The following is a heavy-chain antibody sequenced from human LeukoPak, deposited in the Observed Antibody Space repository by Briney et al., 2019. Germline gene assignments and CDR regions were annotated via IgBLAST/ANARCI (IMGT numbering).Heavy chain of an antibody. J-gene: IGHJ4*02. CDR1: GGTFSSYA. V-gene: IGHV1-69*04. D-gene: IGHD2-2*01. Sequence: GASVKVSCKASGGTFSSYAISWVRQAPGQGLEWMGRIIPILGIANYAQKFQGRVTITADESTSTAYMELSSLRSEDTAVYYCARENIVVVPAAKRTYYFDYWGQGTLVTVSS. CDR2: IIPILGIA. CDR3: ARENIVVVPAAKRTYYFDY.